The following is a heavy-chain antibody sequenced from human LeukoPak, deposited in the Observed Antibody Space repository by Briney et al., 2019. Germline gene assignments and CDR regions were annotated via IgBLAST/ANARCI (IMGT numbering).Heavy chain of an antibody. D-gene: IGHD2-8*01. CDR1: GFTFSNYG. V-gene: IGHV3-30*02. CDR2: IRYDGSQK. CDR3: TSSRGGWGVGDPFDY. Sequence: GGSLRLSCAASGFTFSNYGLHWLRQAPGKGLEGLAFIRYDGSQKYSADSVKGRFTSSRDNFKNTLHLQMNSLRAEDTAVYHCTSSRGGWGVGDPFDYWGQGTLVTVSS. J-gene: IGHJ4*02.